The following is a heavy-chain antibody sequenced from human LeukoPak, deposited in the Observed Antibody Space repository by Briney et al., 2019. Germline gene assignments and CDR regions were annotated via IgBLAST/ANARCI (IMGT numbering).Heavy chain of an antibody. D-gene: IGHD5-12*01. CDR3: ARGYSGYFYY. CDR1: GFTFTTYW. V-gene: IGHV3-74*01. Sequence: PGGSLRLSCAASGFTFTTYWMHWVRQDPEKGLVWVSGISTDGSRTTYADSVKGRFTVSRDNAKNTVYLQMNSLRAEDTAVYYCARGYSGYFYYWGQGTLVTVSS. J-gene: IGHJ4*02. CDR2: ISTDGSRT.